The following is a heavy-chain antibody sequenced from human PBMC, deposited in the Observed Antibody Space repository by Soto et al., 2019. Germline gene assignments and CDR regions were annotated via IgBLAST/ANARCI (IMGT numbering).Heavy chain of an antibody. J-gene: IGHJ6*03. CDR3: ARPRYDYIWGSYRPEGYYYYYYMDV. CDR2: ISAYNGNT. CDR1: GYTFTSYG. Sequence: ASVKVSCKASGYTFTSYGISWVRQAPGQGLEWMGWISAYNGNTNYAQKLQGRVTMTTDPSTSTAYMELRGLRSDDTAVYYCARPRYDYIWGSYRPEGYYYYYYMDVWGKGTTVTVSS. V-gene: IGHV1-18*01. D-gene: IGHD3-16*02.